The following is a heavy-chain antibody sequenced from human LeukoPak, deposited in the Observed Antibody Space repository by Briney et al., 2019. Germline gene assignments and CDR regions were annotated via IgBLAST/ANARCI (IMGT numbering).Heavy chain of an antibody. CDR1: GDSVNTYY. J-gene: IGHJ4*02. CDR2: IHYSGNT. CDR3: AREYYDVLTGHSKGIDY. V-gene: IGHV4-59*02. Sequence: SETLSLTCSVSGDSVNTYYWTRIRQSPGKGLEWIGYIHYSGNTNYNPSLKTRVTISVDTSKNQVSLNLRSVAAADTAMYYCAREYYDVLTGHSKGIDYWGQGILVTVSS. D-gene: IGHD3-9*01.